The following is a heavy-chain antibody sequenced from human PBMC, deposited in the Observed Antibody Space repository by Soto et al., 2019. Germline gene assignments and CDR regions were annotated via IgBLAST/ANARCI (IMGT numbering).Heavy chain of an antibody. CDR1: GFAFSDPY. CDR3: ARGGASVTTPLDY. Sequence: GGSLRLSCAASGFAFSDPYMSWIRQAPGKGLEWISYISSSGSTIYYADSVKGRFTISRDNAKKSLYLQMDSLTADDTAVYYCARGGASVTTPLDYWGQGTQVTVSS. V-gene: IGHV3-11*01. J-gene: IGHJ4*02. D-gene: IGHD4-17*01. CDR2: ISSSGSTI.